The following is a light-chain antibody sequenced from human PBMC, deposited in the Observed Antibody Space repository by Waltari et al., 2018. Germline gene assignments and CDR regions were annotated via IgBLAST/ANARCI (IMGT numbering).Light chain of an antibody. V-gene: IGLV4-69*01. Sequence: QLVLTQSPSASASLGASVKLTCTLSSGHSTNVIAWLQKRPEKGPRYLMKVNSDCSHNKGDDIPDRFSGSSSGAERYLTISSLQSEDEADYYCQTGGHGTWVFGGGTKLTVL. CDR1: SGHSTNV. J-gene: IGLJ3*02. CDR3: QTGGHGTWV. CDR2: VNSDCSH.